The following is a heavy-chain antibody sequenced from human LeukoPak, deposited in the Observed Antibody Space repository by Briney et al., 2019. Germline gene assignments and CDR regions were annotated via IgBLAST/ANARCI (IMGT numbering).Heavy chain of an antibody. V-gene: IGHV4-39*01. Sequence: SETLSLTCTVSGGSITITNYYWGWIRQPPGKGLECIGNIHYSGSTYYNPSLKSRVTISVGTSKNQFSLKLSSVSAADTAVYYRARHSTGWSFDYWGQGTLVTVSS. CDR3: ARHSTGWSFDY. D-gene: IGHD6-19*01. CDR2: IHYSGST. J-gene: IGHJ4*02. CDR1: GGSITITNYY.